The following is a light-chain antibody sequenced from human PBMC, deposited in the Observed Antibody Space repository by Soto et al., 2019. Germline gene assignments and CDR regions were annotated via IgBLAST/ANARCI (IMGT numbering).Light chain of an antibody. CDR1: QSISTW. CDR2: DDS. V-gene: IGKV1-5*01. Sequence: DIQMTQSPSTLSASLGDSVTITCRASQSISTWLAWYQQKPGKAPKLLIYDDSNRATGVPDRFSGSRSGTDLTLTISELEPADFGLYYCQKRLNWPPGFGQGTKVDIK. CDR3: QKRLNWPPG. J-gene: IGKJ1*01.